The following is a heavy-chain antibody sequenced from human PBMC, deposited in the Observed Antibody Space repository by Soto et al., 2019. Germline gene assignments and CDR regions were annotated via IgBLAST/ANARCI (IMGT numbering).Heavy chain of an antibody. CDR3: ARGTVYSYGSGDAFDI. CDR2: IYYSGST. Sequence: SDTLSLTCTVSCGSISSYYWSWIRQPPGKGLEWIGYIYYSGSTNYNPSLKSRVTISVDTSKNQFSLKLSSVTAADTAVYYCARGTVYSYGSGDAFDIWGQGTMVTVSS. CDR1: CGSISSYY. J-gene: IGHJ3*02. V-gene: IGHV4-59*01. D-gene: IGHD5-18*01.